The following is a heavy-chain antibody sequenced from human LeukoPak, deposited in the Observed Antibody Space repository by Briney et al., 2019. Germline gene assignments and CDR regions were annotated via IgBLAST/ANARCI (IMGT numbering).Heavy chain of an antibody. CDR1: GYTFTGYY. J-gene: IGHJ4*02. CDR2: INPNSGGT. CDR3: ARNIGSYYYDSSFDY. V-gene: IGHV1-2*06. Sequence: GASVKVSCKASGYTFTGYYMHRVRQAPGQGLEWMARINPNSGGTNYAQKFQGRVTMTRDTSISTAYMELSRLRSDDTAVYYCARNIGSYYYDSSFDYWGQGTLVTVSS. D-gene: IGHD3-22*01.